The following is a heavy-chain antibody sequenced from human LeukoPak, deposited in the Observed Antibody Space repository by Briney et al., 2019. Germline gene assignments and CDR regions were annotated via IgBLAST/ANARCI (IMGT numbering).Heavy chain of an antibody. Sequence: GGSLRLSCVASGFTFSSYGMTWVRQAPGKGPEWVSVISSSAGSTYYADSVKGRFTISRDNSKNTLYLQMNTLRAEDTAVYYCAKVRGYGGTSGIDYWGQGTLVTVSS. CDR2: ISSSAGST. J-gene: IGHJ4*02. CDR1: GFTFSSYG. CDR3: AKVRGYGGTSGIDY. D-gene: IGHD4-23*01. V-gene: IGHV3-23*01.